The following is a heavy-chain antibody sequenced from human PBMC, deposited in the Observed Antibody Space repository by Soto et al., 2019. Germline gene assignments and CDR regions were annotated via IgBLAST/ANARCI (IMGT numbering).Heavy chain of an antibody. CDR2: ISGSDDST. D-gene: IGHD6-6*01. CDR1: GFTFSSYA. CDR3: AKRSSSSTFDY. J-gene: IGHJ4*02. Sequence: EVQLLESGGGLVQPGASLRLSCAASGFTFSSYAMSWVRQAPGKGLEWVSCISGSDDSTYYADSVKGRFTISRDNSKNTLYLQMNSLRAEDTAVYYCAKRSSSSTFDYWGQGTLVTVSS. V-gene: IGHV3-23*01.